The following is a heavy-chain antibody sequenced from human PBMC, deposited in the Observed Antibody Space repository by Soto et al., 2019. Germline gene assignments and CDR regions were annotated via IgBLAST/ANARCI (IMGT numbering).Heavy chain of an antibody. D-gene: IGHD3-3*01. CDR2: IYYGGNT. J-gene: IGHJ3*02. V-gene: IGHV4-39*01. CDR3: ARGVGYDFWSGYFGGVAFDI. Sequence: PSETLSLTCTVSGGSISSSGLCWGWIRQSPRKGLEWIGSIYYGGNTYYNPSLKSRITISVDTSKNQFSLKLSSVTAADTAVYYCARGVGYDFWSGYFGGVAFDICGQGTMVTVSS. CDR1: GGSISSSGLC.